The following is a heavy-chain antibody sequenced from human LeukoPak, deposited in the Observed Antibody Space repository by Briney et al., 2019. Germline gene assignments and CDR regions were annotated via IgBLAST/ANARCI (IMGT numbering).Heavy chain of an antibody. Sequence: SETLSLTCSVSGDSISMHYWSWIRQPPGKGLEWIGYIDHTGSTNYNPSLNSRVTISRDTSKNHFSLELSSVTAADTAVYYCARGTPDYDILTGYSIDLYYFDYWGQGTLVTVSS. D-gene: IGHD3-9*01. J-gene: IGHJ4*02. CDR3: ARGTPDYDILTGYSIDLYYFDY. CDR2: IDHTGST. CDR1: GDSISMHY. V-gene: IGHV4-59*08.